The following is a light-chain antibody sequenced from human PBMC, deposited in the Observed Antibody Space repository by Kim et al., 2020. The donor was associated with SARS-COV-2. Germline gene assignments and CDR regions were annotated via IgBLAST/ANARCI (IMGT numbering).Light chain of an antibody. J-gene: IGLJ1*01. V-gene: IGLV3-19*01. CDR3: ASRDSSGNLFV. Sequence: SSELTQDPTVSVALGQTVRISCQGDSLRTYFAYWYQKKPGQALILVIYGKDKRPSGIPARFSGSGSGNTASLTITGPQAEDEADYYCASRDSSGNLFVFGSGTKVTVL. CDR1: SLRTYF. CDR2: GKD.